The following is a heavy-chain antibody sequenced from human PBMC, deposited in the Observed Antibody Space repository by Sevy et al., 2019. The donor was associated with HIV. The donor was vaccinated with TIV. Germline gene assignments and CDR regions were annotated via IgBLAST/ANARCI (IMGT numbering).Heavy chain of an antibody. V-gene: IGHV3-15*01. CDR3: TTDRHIVLVPAAPSPYYYYYGMDV. CDR2: IKSKTDGGTT. Sequence: GGSLRLSCAASGFTFSNAWMSWVRQAPGKGLEWVGRIKSKTDGGTTDYAAPVKGRFTISRDDSKNTLYLQMNSLKTEDTAVYYCTTDRHIVLVPAAPSPYYYYYGMDVWGQGTTVTVSS. J-gene: IGHJ6*02. D-gene: IGHD2-2*01. CDR1: GFTFSNAW.